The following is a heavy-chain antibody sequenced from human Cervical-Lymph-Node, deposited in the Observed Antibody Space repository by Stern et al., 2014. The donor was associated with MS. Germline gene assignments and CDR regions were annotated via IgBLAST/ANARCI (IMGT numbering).Heavy chain of an antibody. CDR1: GFTFSSYA. CDR2: ISSNGGST. V-gene: IGHV3-64D*06. J-gene: IGHJ6*02. Sequence: VQLVQSGGGLVQPGGSLRLSCSASGFTFSSYAMHWVRQAPGKGLEYVSAISSNGGSTYYADSVTGRFNISRDNSKNTLYLQISSLRAEDTAVYYCVKDHSSSSTQSLDYYYYGMDVWGQGTTVTVSS. CDR3: VKDHSSSSTQSLDYYYYGMDV. D-gene: IGHD6-6*01.